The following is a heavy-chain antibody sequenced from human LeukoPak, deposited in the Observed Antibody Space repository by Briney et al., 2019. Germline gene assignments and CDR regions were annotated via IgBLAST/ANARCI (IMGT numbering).Heavy chain of an antibody. CDR3: ARAAYSGSSYYYYYYMDV. V-gene: IGHV4-34*01. CDR2: INHSGST. Sequence: SETLSLTCAVYGGSFSGYYWSWIRQPPGKGLEWIGEINHSGSTNYNPSLKSRVTISVDTSKNQFSLKLSSVTAADTAVYYCARAAYSGSSYYYYYYMDVWGKGTTVTVSS. D-gene: IGHD1-26*01. CDR1: GGSFSGYY. J-gene: IGHJ6*03.